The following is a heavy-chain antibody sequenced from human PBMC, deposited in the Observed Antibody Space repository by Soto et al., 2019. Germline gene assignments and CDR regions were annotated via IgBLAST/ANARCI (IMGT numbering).Heavy chain of an antibody. Sequence: PGGSLRLSCAASGFPFSSYGMNWVRQAPGKGLEWVSAISGSDGTTHYADSVRGRFTISRDNSNNTVFLQMNSLRVEDTGLYYCAKDVAFQSAYYSGRHYFDPWGQGALVTVSS. J-gene: IGHJ5*02. V-gene: IGHV3-23*01. CDR2: ISGSDGTT. CDR3: AKDVAFQSAYYSGRHYFDP. CDR1: GFPFSSYG. D-gene: IGHD3-3*01.